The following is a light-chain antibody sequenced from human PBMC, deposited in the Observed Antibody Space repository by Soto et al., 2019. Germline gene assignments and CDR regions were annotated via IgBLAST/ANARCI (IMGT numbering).Light chain of an antibody. J-gene: IGKJ4*01. CDR2: AAS. CDR3: QQSYNSPLT. V-gene: IGKV1-39*01. Sequence: DIPMTQSPYSLSASVGDRVTITCRASQSISSYLNWYQQKPGKAPKLLIYAASSLQSGVPLRFSGSGSGTDFTLTISSLQPEDFATYYCQQSYNSPLTFGGGTKVEIK. CDR1: QSISSY.